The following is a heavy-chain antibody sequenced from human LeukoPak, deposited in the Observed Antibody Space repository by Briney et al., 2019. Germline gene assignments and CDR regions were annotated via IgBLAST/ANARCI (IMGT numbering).Heavy chain of an antibody. Sequence: PGGSLRLSCAASGFTFGTDWINWVRQAPGKGLVWVSRINSDGRTTTYADSVKGRSTISRDNAKNTVYLQMDSLRAEDTAVYYCGGGGYLLDYWGQGTLVTVSS. CDR3: GGGGYLLDY. J-gene: IGHJ4*02. V-gene: IGHV3-74*01. CDR1: GFTFGTDW. D-gene: IGHD1-26*01. CDR2: INSDGRTT.